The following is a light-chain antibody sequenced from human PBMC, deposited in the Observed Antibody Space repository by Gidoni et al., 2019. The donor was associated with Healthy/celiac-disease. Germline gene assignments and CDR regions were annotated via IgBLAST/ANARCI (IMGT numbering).Light chain of an antibody. CDR2: DAS. CDR3: QQRSNWPLT. CDR1: QSVSSY. Sequence: EIGLTQSPATLSLSPGERATLSCRASQSVSSYLAWYQQKPGQAPRLLIYDASNRATGIPARFSGSGSGTDFTLTISSLEPEDFAVYSCQQRSNWPLTFGGGTKVEIK. V-gene: IGKV3-11*01. J-gene: IGKJ4*01.